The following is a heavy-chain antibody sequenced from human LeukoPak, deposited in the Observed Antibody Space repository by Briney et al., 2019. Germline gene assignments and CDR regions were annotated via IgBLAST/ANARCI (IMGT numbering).Heavy chain of an antibody. CDR1: GGFITRYH. V-gene: IGHV4-59*01. CDR2: IYYTGST. CDR3: ATGRAYSSVDY. J-gene: IGHJ4*02. Sequence: SETLSLTCTVSGGFITRYHWIWIPQPPGKALESIGCIYYTGSTNYNPSLKSRVTISVDTPKNQFSLKLSSVAAADTAVYYCATGRAYSSVDYWGQGTPVTFSS. D-gene: IGHD6-19*01.